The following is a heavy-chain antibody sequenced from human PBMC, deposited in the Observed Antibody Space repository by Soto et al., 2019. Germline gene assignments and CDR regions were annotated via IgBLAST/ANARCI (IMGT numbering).Heavy chain of an antibody. V-gene: IGHV4-59*01. D-gene: IGHD1-1*01. CDR1: GGSISSYY. Sequence: QVQLQESGPGLVKPSETLSLTCTVSGGSISSYYWSWIRQPPGKGLEWMGYIYYSGNTNYNPSLKSRVTISVDTSKNQFSLKLSSVTAADTAVYYCARINYCGTRGLDYWGQGTLVTVSS. J-gene: IGHJ4*02. CDR3: ARINYCGTRGLDY. CDR2: IYYSGNT.